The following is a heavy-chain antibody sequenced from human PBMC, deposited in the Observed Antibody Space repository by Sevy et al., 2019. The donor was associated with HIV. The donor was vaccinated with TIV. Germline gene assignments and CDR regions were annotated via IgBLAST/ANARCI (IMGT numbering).Heavy chain of an antibody. CDR1: GFTFNSYG. D-gene: IGHD4-17*01. V-gene: IGHV3-33*01. CDR3: ARDLEFYDYGDYGPAFTPDY. CDR2: IWFDGSNK. J-gene: IGHJ4*02. Sequence: GGSLRLSCATSGFTFNSYGMHWVRQAPGKGLEWVALIWFDGSNKYYADSVKGRFTISRDIVKNTLHLQMNSLRAEDTAVYYLARDLEFYDYGDYGPAFTPDYWGQGTLVTVSS.